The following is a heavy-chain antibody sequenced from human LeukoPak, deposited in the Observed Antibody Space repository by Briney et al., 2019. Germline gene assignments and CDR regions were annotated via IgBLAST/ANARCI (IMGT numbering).Heavy chain of an antibody. V-gene: IGHV3-74*01. D-gene: IGHD6-25*01. CDR3: AAVVRSGSPFDY. CDR1: GFTFSNYW. J-gene: IGHJ4*02. Sequence: GGSLRLSCAAPGFTFSNYWVHWLRQAPGKGLLWVSRINGDGSSTSYADSVKCRFTISRDNAKNTLYLQMTSLRVEDTAVYYCAAVVRSGSPFDYWGQGTLVTVSS. CDR2: INGDGSST.